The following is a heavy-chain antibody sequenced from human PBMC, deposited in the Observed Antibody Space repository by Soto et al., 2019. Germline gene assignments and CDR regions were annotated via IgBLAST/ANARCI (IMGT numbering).Heavy chain of an antibody. CDR2: INPNSGGT. V-gene: IGHV1-2*04. CDR1: GYTFTGYY. Sequence: GASVKVSCKASGYTFTGYYMHWVRQAPGQGLEWMGWINPNSGGTNYAQKFQGWVTMTRDTSISTAYMELSRLRSDDTAVYYCARANYDFWSGYYTGFDPWGQGTLVTVSS. D-gene: IGHD3-3*01. CDR3: ARANYDFWSGYYTGFDP. J-gene: IGHJ5*02.